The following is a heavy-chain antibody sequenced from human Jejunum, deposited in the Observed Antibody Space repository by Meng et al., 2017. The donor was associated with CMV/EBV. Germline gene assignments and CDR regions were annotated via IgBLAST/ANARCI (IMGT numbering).Heavy chain of an antibody. Sequence: FTGYYLPWVRRAPGQGLEWMGRIKPNSGDTKYSQKFQGRVTMTMDTSISTAYMELSRLTSDDTAVYYCARDALGYCSSTSCPGGIDPWGQGTLVTVSS. V-gene: IGHV1-2*02. J-gene: IGHJ5*02. CDR3: ARDALGYCSSTSCPGGIDP. CDR2: IKPNSGDT. CDR1: FTGYY. D-gene: IGHD2-2*01.